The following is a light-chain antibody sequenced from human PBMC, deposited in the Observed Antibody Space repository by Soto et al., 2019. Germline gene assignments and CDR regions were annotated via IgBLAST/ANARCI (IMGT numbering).Light chain of an antibody. V-gene: IGLV2-18*02. CDR2: DVS. CDR3: SSYTTSNTYV. J-gene: IGLJ1*01. CDR1: SADVGIYNR. Sequence: QSALTQPPSVSGSPGQSVTISCTGTSADVGIYNRVAWYQQPPGTSPKLVICDVSNRPSGGPDRFSGSKSGSTASLTISGLQAEDEADYYCSSYTTSNTYVFGTGTQLTVL.